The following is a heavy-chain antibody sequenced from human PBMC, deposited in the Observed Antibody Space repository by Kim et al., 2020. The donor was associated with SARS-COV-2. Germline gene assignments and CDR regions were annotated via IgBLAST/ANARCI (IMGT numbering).Heavy chain of an antibody. CDR3: ASGVRGYNYGPFDC. CDR2: IYNSGST. J-gene: IGHJ4*01. D-gene: IGHD5-18*01. Sequence: SETLSLTCTVSGGSISNYYWSWIRQSPVKGLEWIGFIYNSGSTNYNPSLKSRVTISVDTSKNQFSLKLSSVTAAATAVYYCASGVRGYNYGPFDCWVHGT. CDR1: GGSISNYY. V-gene: IGHV4-59*01.